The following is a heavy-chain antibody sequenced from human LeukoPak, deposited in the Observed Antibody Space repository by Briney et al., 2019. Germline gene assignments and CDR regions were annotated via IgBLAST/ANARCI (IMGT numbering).Heavy chain of an antibody. J-gene: IGHJ3*02. CDR1: GFTFSSYW. CDR3: ARDRELLLWFDVFDI. CDR2: INSDGSST. D-gene: IGHD1-26*01. Sequence: GGSLRLSCAASGFTFSSYWMHWVRQAPGKGLVWVSRINSDGSSTSYADSVKGRFTISRDNAKNTLYLQMNSLRAEDTAVYYCARDRELLLWFDVFDIWGQGTMVTVSS. V-gene: IGHV3-74*01.